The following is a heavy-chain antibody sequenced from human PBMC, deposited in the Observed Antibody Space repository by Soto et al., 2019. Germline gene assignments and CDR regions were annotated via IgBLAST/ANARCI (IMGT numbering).Heavy chain of an antibody. Sequence: GGSLRLSCAASGFTFSSYGMHWVRQAPGKGLEWVAVISYDGSNKYYADSVKGRFTISRDNSKNTLYLQMNSLRAEDTAVYYCAKDFGSWQLVGGFDYWGQGTLVTVS. D-gene: IGHD6-13*01. CDR2: ISYDGSNK. CDR1: GFTFSSYG. V-gene: IGHV3-30*18. J-gene: IGHJ4*02. CDR3: AKDFGSWQLVGGFDY.